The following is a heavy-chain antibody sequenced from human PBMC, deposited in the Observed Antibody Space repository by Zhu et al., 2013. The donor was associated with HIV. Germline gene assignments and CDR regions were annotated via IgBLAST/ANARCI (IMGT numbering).Heavy chain of an antibody. Sequence: QVQLVQSGAEVKKPGSSVKVSCKASGGTFSSYAISWVRQAPGQGLEWMGGIIPIFGTANYAQKFQGRVTITADESTSTAYMELSSLRSEDTAVYYCARGTPTYYYDSSGYPFDYWGQGTLVTVSS. D-gene: IGHD3-22*01. J-gene: IGHJ4*02. CDR1: GGTFSSYA. V-gene: IGHV1-69*01. CDR2: IIPIFGTA. CDR3: ARGTPTYYYDSSGYPFDY.